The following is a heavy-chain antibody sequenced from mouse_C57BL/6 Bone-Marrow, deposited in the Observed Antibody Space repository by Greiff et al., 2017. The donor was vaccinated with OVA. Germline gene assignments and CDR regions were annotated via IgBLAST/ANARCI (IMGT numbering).Heavy chain of an antibody. CDR2: ISSGSSTI. Sequence: DVKLVESGGGLVKPGGSLKLSCAASGFTFSDYGMHWVRQAPEKGLEWVAYISSGSSTIYYADTVKGRFTISRDNAKNTLFLQMTSLRSEDTAMYYCARDDGYPYYYAMDYWGQGTSVTVSS. J-gene: IGHJ4*01. V-gene: IGHV5-17*01. CDR1: GFTFSDYG. CDR3: ARDDGYPYYYAMDY. D-gene: IGHD2-3*01.